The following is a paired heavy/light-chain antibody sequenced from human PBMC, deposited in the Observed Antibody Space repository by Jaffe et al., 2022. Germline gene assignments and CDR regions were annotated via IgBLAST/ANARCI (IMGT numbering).Light chain of an antibody. CDR1: QDIDDD. CDR3: LQHDKFPWT. J-gene: IGKJ1*01. CDR2: EAT. V-gene: IGKV5-2*01. Sequence: ETTLTQSPAFLSATPGDKINISCKASQDIDDDMNWYQQKPGEAAIFIIQEATTLVPGIPPRFSGSGYGTDFTLTINYIESEDAAYYFCLQHDKFPWTFGQGTKVEIK.
Heavy chain of an antibody. CDR1: GFSLSNARMG. J-gene: IGHJ6*03. V-gene: IGHV2-26*01. CDR3: ARMRGYCSGVSCDRDV. D-gene: IGHD2-15*01. Sequence: QVTLEESGPVLVKPTETLTLTCTVSGFSLSNARMGVSWIRQPPGKALEWLAHIFSSDEKSYCTSLKSRLTISKDTSKSQVVLTMTNMDPVDTATYYCARMRGYCSGVSCDRDVWGKGTTVTVSS. CDR2: IFSSDEK.